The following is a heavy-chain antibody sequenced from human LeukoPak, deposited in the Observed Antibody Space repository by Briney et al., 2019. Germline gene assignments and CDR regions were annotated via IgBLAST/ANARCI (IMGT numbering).Heavy chain of an antibody. CDR3: ANLGNWNDVRDY. CDR1: GFTSISYA. Sequence: GGSLRLSCAASGFTSISYAMTWVRQAPGKGLEWVSAISAGGGTILYADSVKGRFTISRDNSKNTLYLQMNSLRAEDTAAYYCANLGNWNDVRDYWGQGTLVTVSS. V-gene: IGHV3-23*01. CDR2: ISAGGGTI. D-gene: IGHD1-20*01. J-gene: IGHJ4*02.